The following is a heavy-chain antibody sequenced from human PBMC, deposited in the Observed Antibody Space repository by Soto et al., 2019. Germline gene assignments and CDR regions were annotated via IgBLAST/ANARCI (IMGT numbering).Heavy chain of an antibody. D-gene: IGHD5-18*01. CDR1: GFTFSNYA. CDR2: IWYDGSNK. V-gene: IGHV3-33*01. J-gene: IGHJ4*02. CDR3: ARGGRTGYSYGQFDY. Sequence: QVQLVESGGGVVQPGRSLRLSCTASGFTFSNYAMHWVRQAPGKGLEWVAVIWYDGSNKYFVDSVKGRFIISRDNSRNTMDLQMNTLRVEDTAVYYCARGGRTGYSYGQFDYWGQGTQVTVSS.